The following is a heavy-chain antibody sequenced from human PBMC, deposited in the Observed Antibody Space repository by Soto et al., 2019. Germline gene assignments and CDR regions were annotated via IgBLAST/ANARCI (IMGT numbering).Heavy chain of an antibody. V-gene: IGHV3-23*01. CDR3: AKPPYSSSSYYYYGMDV. D-gene: IGHD6-6*01. Sequence: EVQLLESGGGLVQPGGSLRLSCAASGLTFSSYAMTGVRQAPGKGLEWVSAISGSGGTTYHADSVKGRFTISRDNSKNTLYLQMHRLRAEDEAVYYCAKPPYSSSSYYYYGMDVWGQGTTVTVSS. J-gene: IGHJ6*02. CDR1: GLTFSSYA. CDR2: ISGSGGTT.